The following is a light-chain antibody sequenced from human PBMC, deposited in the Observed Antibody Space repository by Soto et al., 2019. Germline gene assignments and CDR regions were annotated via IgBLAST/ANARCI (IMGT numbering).Light chain of an antibody. CDR3: QQLNTYPYT. V-gene: IGKV1-9*01. Sequence: IQLTQSPSSLSASVGDRVTITCRARQGISSYLAWYQQKPGRAPKLLLYDASTLQSGVPSRFSGSGSGTDFTLTITSLKPEDFATYYCQQLNTYPYTFGQGSKLEIK. J-gene: IGKJ2*01. CDR2: DAS. CDR1: QGISSY.